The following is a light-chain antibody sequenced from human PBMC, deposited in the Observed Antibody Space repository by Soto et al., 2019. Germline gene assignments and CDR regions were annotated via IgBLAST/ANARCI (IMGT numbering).Light chain of an antibody. Sequence: EIVLPQSPATLSLSPGERATLSCRASQSVSSYLAWYQQKSGQAPRLLIYGASNRDTGIPDRVSGSGSGTDVTLTISRLEPEDFAVYYCQQYGSSPETFGQGIKLDIK. CDR1: QSVSSY. CDR2: GAS. J-gene: IGKJ1*01. CDR3: QQYGSSPET. V-gene: IGKV3-20*01.